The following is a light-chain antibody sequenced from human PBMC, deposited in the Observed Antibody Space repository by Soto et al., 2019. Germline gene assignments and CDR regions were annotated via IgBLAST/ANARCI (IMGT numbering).Light chain of an antibody. CDR1: QGIKND. V-gene: IGKV1-6*01. J-gene: IGKJ1*01. CDR2: AAS. CDR3: QQDYSYPLT. Sequence: AIPMTQSPSSLSASVGDRVTITCRASQGIKNDLGWYQQKPGKAPKLLIYAASSLQSGVPSRFSGSGSGTDFTLTISRLQPEDFATYYCQQDYSYPLTFGQGTKVEIK.